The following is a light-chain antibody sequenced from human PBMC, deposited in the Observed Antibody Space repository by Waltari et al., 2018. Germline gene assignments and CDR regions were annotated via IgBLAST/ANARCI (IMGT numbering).Light chain of an antibody. J-gene: IGKJ5*01. CDR2: DAS. CDR3: QQHDNLPLT. Sequence: DIQMTQSPPSLSASVGDRVTITCQASQDISNSLNWYQQKPGKAPKLLINDASNLQAGVPSSFSGSGSGTNFVFIISSVRPEDVATYYCQQHDNLPLTFGQGTRLEIK. CDR1: QDISNS. V-gene: IGKV1-33*01.